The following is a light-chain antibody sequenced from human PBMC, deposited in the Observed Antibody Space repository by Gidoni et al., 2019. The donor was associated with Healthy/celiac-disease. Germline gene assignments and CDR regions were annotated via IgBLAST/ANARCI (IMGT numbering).Light chain of an antibody. Sequence: DIVMTQSPDSLAVSLGERATINCKSSQSVLYSSNNKNYLAWYQQKPGQPPKRLIYWASTRESGVPDRFSGSGSGTDFTLTTSSLQAEDVAVYYCQQYYSTPPTFGQGTKVEIK. CDR1: QSVLYSSNNKNY. CDR3: QQYYSTPPT. CDR2: WAS. V-gene: IGKV4-1*01. J-gene: IGKJ1*01.